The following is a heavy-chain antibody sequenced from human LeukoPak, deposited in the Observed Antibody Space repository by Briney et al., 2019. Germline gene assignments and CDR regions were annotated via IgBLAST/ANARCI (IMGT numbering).Heavy chain of an antibody. D-gene: IGHD3-10*01. J-gene: IGHJ4*02. CDR2: IWNDGSNK. CDR3: ARASGPFDY. Sequence: GGSLRLSCAASGFTFSDYSMNWVRQAPGKGLEWVAVIWNDGSNKYYADSVKGRFTISRDNSKNTLYLQMNSLRVEDTAVYSCARASGPFDYWGQRTLVTVSS. CDR1: GFTFSDYS. V-gene: IGHV3-33*08.